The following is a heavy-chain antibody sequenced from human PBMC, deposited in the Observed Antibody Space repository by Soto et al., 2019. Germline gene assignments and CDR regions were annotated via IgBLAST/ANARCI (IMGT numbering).Heavy chain of an antibody. D-gene: IGHD5-18*01. CDR3: ARDGQDTAMDYYFDY. CDR2: IWYDGSNK. V-gene: IGHV3-33*01. J-gene: IGHJ4*02. Sequence: GGSLRLSGAASGFTFSRYGMHWVRQAPGKGLEWVAVIWYDGSNKYYADSVKGRFTISRDNSKNTLYLQMNSLRAEDTAVYYCARDGQDTAMDYYFDYWGQGTLVTVSS. CDR1: GFTFSRYG.